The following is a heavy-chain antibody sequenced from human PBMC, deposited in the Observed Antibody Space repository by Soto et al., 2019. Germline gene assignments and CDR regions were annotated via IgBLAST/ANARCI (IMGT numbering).Heavy chain of an antibody. Sequence: ASVKVSCKASGYTFTGYYMHWVRQAPGQGLEWMGWINPNSGGTNYAQKFQGWVTMTRDTSISTAYMELSRLRSDDTAVYYCARDHIYSTRPTKHFYYYYYGMDVRGQGTTVTVSS. J-gene: IGHJ6*02. CDR1: GYTFTGYY. D-gene: IGHD6-13*01. V-gene: IGHV1-2*04. CDR2: INPNSGGT. CDR3: ARDHIYSTRPTKHFYYYYYGMDV.